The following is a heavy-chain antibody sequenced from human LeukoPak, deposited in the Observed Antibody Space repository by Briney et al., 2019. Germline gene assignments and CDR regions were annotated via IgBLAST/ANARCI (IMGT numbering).Heavy chain of an antibody. Sequence: GGSLRLSCAASGFTFSSYGMHWVRQAPGKGLEWVAVIWYDGSSKYYADSVKGRFTISRDNSRNTLYLQMNSLKPEDTAVYYCAKDGFDGYWGQGTLVTVSS. D-gene: IGHD3-9*01. J-gene: IGHJ4*02. CDR2: IWYDGSSK. CDR1: GFTFSSYG. CDR3: AKDGFDGY. V-gene: IGHV3-30*02.